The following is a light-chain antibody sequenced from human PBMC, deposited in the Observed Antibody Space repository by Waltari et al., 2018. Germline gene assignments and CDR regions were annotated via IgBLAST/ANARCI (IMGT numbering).Light chain of an antibody. CDR2: AAS. CDR3: QQSVSPPLT. V-gene: IGKV1-39*01. Sequence: RASQSISNYLKWYQHKRGEAPKLLIFAASKLQSGVPSRFSASGSGTDFSLTISSLLPEDSATYYCQQSVSPPLTFAGGTKVEIK. J-gene: IGKJ4*01. CDR1: QSISNY.